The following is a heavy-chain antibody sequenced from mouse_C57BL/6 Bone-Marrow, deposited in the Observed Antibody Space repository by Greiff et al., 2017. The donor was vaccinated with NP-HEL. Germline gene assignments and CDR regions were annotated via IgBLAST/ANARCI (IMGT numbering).Heavy chain of an antibody. J-gene: IGHJ3*01. CDR2: IYPGNSDT. CDR1: GYTFTSYW. CDR3: TRSKDSSGYGFAY. Sequence: EVQLQQSGTVLARPGASVKMSCKTSGYTFTSYWMHWVKQRPGQGLEWIGAIYPGNSDTSYNQKFKGKAKLTAVTSASTAYMELSSLTNEDSAVYYCTRSKDSSGYGFAYWGQGTLVTVSA. V-gene: IGHV1-5*01. D-gene: IGHD3-2*02.